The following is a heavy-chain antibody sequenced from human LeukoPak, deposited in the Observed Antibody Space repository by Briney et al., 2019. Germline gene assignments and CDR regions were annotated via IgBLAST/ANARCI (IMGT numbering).Heavy chain of an antibody. V-gene: IGHV3-74*01. J-gene: IGHJ4*02. CDR3: ARDSATKVRGPVIGSTDF. D-gene: IGHD3-10*01. Sequence: TGGSLRLSRVASGFTFSTYAMSWVRQAPGKGLVWVLRINTDGSSTSHADSVKGRFTISRDNAKNSLYLQMNSLRAEDTAVYYCARDSATKVRGPVIGSTDFWGQGTLVTVSS. CDR1: GFTFSTYA. CDR2: INTDGSST.